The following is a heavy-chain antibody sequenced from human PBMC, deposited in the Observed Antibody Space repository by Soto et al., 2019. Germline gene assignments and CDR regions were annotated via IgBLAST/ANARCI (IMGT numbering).Heavy chain of an antibody. CDR2: IYYSGSI. Sequence: SETLSLPCTVSGESISSWYRSWIRQPPGKGLEWIGYIYYSGSINYNPSLKSRVTISVDPSKNQFSLRLSSVTAADTAVYYCAKSLWHTSGWNTDYWGQGTLVTVS. J-gene: IGHJ4*02. CDR3: AKSLWHTSGWNTDY. V-gene: IGHV4-59*01. CDR1: GESISSWY. D-gene: IGHD6-19*01.